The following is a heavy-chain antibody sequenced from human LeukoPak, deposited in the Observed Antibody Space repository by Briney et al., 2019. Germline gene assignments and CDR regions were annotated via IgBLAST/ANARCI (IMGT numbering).Heavy chain of an antibody. CDR1: GGSFSGFY. V-gene: IGHV4-34*01. Sequence: SETLSLTCAVYGGSFSGFYWSWIRQHPGKGLEWIGEINHSGSTNYNPSLKSRVTISVDTSKNQFSLKLSSVTAADTAVYYCARGRAVASDYWGQGTLVTVSS. CDR3: ARGRAVASDY. CDR2: INHSGST. J-gene: IGHJ4*02. D-gene: IGHD6-19*01.